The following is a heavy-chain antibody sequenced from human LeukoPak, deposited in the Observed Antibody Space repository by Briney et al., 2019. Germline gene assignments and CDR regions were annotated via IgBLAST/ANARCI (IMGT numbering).Heavy chain of an antibody. Sequence: KPSETLSLTCTVSGGSISSYYWSWIRQPAGKGLEWIGRIYNSGSTNYNPSLKSRVTMSVDTSKNQFSLKLSSVTAADTAVYYCAREAFESRYDYVWGSYPYNWFDPWGQGTLVTVSS. CDR1: GGSISSYY. CDR3: AREAFESRYDYVWGSYPYNWFDP. V-gene: IGHV4-4*07. D-gene: IGHD3-16*01. CDR2: IYNSGST. J-gene: IGHJ5*02.